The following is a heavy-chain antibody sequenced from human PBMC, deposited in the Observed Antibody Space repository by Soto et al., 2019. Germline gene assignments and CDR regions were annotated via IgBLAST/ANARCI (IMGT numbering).Heavy chain of an antibody. CDR1: GGSITSYY. J-gene: IGHJ6*02. Sequence: SETLSLTCTVSGGSITSYYWSRIRQPPGKGLEWIGYIYFSGSANYNPSLKSRVTISVDTSKNQFSLKLSSVTAADTAVYYCARGPIRYFDWLLVNYGMDVWGQGTTVTVSS. V-gene: IGHV4-59*12. D-gene: IGHD3-9*01. CDR3: ARGPIRYFDWLLVNYGMDV. CDR2: IYFSGSA.